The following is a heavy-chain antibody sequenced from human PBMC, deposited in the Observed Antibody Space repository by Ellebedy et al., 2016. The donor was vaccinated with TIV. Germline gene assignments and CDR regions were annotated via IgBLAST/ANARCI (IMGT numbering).Heavy chain of an antibody. J-gene: IGHJ6*03. V-gene: IGHV1-18*01. CDR2: ITTYNGDT. CDR3: ARGNSGWGYYMDV. Sequence: AASVKVSCKASGYSFTSYGITWARQAPGQGLEWMGWITTYNGDTTYAQMLQGRVTMTTDTSTSTAYMELRSLTSDDTAVYYCARGNSGWGYYMDVWGKGTTVTVSS. CDR1: GYSFTSYG. D-gene: IGHD3-16*01.